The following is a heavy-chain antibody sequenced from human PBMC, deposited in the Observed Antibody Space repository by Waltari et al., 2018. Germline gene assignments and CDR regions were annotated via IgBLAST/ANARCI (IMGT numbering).Heavy chain of an antibody. CDR1: GGTFSSYA. D-gene: IGHD2-15*01. Sequence: QVQLVQSGAEVKKPGSSVKVSCKASGGTFSSYAISWVRQAPGQGLEWMGGISPIFGTANYAQKFQGRVTITADESTSTAYMELSSLRSEDTAVYYCARVGDKTTRKGIYAFDIWGQGTMVTVSS. CDR3: ARVGDKTTRKGIYAFDI. V-gene: IGHV1-69*12. J-gene: IGHJ3*02. CDR2: ISPIFGTA.